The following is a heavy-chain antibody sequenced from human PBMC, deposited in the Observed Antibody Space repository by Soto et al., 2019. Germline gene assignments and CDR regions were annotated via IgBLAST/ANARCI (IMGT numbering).Heavy chain of an antibody. J-gene: IGHJ4*02. CDR3: ARRRFLEWLPHTIDY. CDR1: GYTFTSYG. CDR2: ISAYNGNT. V-gene: IGHV1-18*01. D-gene: IGHD3-3*01. Sequence: QVQLVQSGAEVKKPGASVKVSCKASGYTFTSYGIIWVRQAPGQGLEWMGWISAYNGNTNYAQKLQGRVTMTTDTSTSTAYMELRSLRSDDTAVYYCARRRFLEWLPHTIDYRGQGTLVTVSS.